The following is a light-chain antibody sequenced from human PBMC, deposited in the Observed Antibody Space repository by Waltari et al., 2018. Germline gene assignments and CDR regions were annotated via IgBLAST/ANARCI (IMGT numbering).Light chain of an antibody. V-gene: IGKV3-20*01. CDR3: QHYVRLPVT. Sequence: EIVLTQFLGPLSLSPGETATLSCRTTQSAGRTLACYQHKPRQAPRLLNYGASSRATGIPNRFSGSGSGTDFSLTISRLEPEYFAVYYCQHYVRLPVTFGQGTKVEIK. J-gene: IGKJ1*01. CDR1: QSAGRT. CDR2: GAS.